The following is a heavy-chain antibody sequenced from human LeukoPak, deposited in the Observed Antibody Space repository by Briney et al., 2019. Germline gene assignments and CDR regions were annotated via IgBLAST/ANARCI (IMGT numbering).Heavy chain of an antibody. D-gene: IGHD3-10*01. V-gene: IGHV3-15*01. CDR1: GFTFSNAW. CDR3: ARDWGGVRGVTASDF. Sequence: GGSLRLSCAASGFTFSNAWMSWVRQAPGKGLEWVGRIKSNSNGGTIDYAAPVKGRFTISRDNAKNSLYLQMNSLRAEDMAVYYCARDWGGVRGVTASDFWGQGTLVTVSS. CDR2: IKSNSNGGTI. J-gene: IGHJ4*02.